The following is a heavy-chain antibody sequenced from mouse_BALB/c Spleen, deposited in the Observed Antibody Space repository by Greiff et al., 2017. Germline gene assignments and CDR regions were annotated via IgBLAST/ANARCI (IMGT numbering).Heavy chain of an antibody. D-gene: IGHD1-1*01. J-gene: IGHJ1*01. CDR1: GYSITSDYA. CDR2: ISYSGST. V-gene: IGHV3-2*02. Sequence: EVKLVESGPGLVKPSQSLSLTCTVTGYSITSDYAWNWIRQFPGNKLEWMGYISYSGSTSYNPSLKSRISITRDTSKNQFFLQLNSVTTEDTATYYCARRAYYYGSSSRYWYFDVWGAGTTVTVSS. CDR3: ARRAYYYGSSSRYWYFDV.